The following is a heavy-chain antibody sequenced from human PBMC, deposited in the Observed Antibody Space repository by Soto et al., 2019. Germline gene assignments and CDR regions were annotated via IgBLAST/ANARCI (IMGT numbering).Heavy chain of an antibody. CDR3: ARDKITGLFDY. Sequence: PSETLSLTCTVSGDSMSSTTYYWGWIRQPPGKGLEWIGSIYYSGSTYYSPSLKSRVTISVDTSKNQFSLKLTSVTAADTAVYYCARDKITGLFDYWGQGTLVTVSS. D-gene: IGHD2-8*02. V-gene: IGHV4-39*07. CDR2: IYYSGST. J-gene: IGHJ4*02. CDR1: GDSMSSTTYY.